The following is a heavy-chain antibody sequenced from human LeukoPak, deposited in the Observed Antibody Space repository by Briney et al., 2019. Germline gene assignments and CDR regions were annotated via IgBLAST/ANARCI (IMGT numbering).Heavy chain of an antibody. D-gene: IGHD2-21*01. V-gene: IGHV4-30-4*08. CDR2: IYYSGST. Sequence: SETLSLTCTVSGGSISSGDYYWSWIRQPPGKGLELIVYIYYSGSTYYTPSLKSRVTISVDTSKNQFSLKLSPVTAADTAVYYCARETRTYCGGDCYWYWGQGTLVTVSS. CDR3: ARETRTYCGGDCYWY. CDR1: GGSISSGDYY. J-gene: IGHJ4*02.